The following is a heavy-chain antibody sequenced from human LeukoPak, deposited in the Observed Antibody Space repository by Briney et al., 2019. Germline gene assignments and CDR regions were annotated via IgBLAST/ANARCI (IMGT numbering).Heavy chain of an antibody. V-gene: IGHV3-53*01. J-gene: IGHJ4*02. D-gene: IGHD5-18*01. Sequence: PGGSLRLSCAASGFSFSINYMSWFRRAPGKGLEWVSLIYSGGTAYYADSVKGRFTISRDNSRNTLYLQMNSVRAEDTAMYYCARTIVYDSYGYDHWGQGTLVTVSS. CDR2: IYSGGTA. CDR3: ARTIVYDSYGYDH. CDR1: GFSFSINY.